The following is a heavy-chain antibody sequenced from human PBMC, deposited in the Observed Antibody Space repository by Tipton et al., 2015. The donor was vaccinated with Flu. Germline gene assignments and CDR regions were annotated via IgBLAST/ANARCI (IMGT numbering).Heavy chain of an antibody. J-gene: IGHJ3*02. Sequence: TLSLTCTVSGYSVTGGYYWGWIRQPPGKGLEYIGYMFHSGGTYYNPSLRSRVTISVDTSKNQFSLKLSSVTAADTAVYYCAREGVGNAFDIWGQGTMVTVSS. CDR3: AREGVGNAFDI. V-gene: IGHV4-38-2*02. CDR1: GYSVTGGYY. D-gene: IGHD1-26*01. CDR2: MFHSGGT.